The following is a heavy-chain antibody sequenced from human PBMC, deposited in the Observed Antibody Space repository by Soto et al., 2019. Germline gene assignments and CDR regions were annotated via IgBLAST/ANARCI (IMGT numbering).Heavy chain of an antibody. D-gene: IGHD3-22*01. CDR1: GFSLSTSGMC. CDR2: IDWDDDK. Sequence: SGPTLVNPTQTLTLTCTFSGFSLSTSGMCVSWIRQPPGRALEWLALIDWDDDKYYSTSLKTRLTISKDTSKNQVVLTMTNMDPVDTATYYCARTLYYYDSSGRTLRPFDDRRQGNVVTICS. V-gene: IGHV2-70*01. J-gene: IGHJ5*02. CDR3: ARTLYYYDSSGRTLRPFDD.